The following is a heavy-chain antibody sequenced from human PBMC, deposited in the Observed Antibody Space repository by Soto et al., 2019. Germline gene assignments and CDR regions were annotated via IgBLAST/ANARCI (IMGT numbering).Heavy chain of an antibody. D-gene: IGHD3-22*01. J-gene: IGHJ3*02. Sequence: SVKGSCKASGGTFSSYAISWVRQAPGQGLKWMGGIIPIFGTANYAQKFQGRVTITADKSTSTAYMELSSLRSEDTAVYYCARKLCTSCYYYGDVFAICGQGTIVIGSS. CDR3: ARKLCTSCYYYGDVFAI. V-gene: IGHV1-69*06. CDR2: IIPIFGTA. CDR1: GGTFSSYA.